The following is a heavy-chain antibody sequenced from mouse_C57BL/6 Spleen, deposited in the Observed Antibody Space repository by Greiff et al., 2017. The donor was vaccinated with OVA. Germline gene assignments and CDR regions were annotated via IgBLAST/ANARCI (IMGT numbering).Heavy chain of an antibody. CDR1: GFTFSSYA. D-gene: IGHD2-4*01. J-gene: IGHJ3*01. Sequence: EVQLQQSGGGLVKPGGSLKLSCAASGFTFSSYAMSWVRQTPEKRLEWVATISDGGSYTYYPDNVKGRFTISRDNAKNNLYLQMSHLKSEDTAMYYCARSPYDYGAVWFAYWGQGTLVTVSA. V-gene: IGHV5-4*01. CDR3: ARSPYDYGAVWFAY. CDR2: ISDGGSYT.